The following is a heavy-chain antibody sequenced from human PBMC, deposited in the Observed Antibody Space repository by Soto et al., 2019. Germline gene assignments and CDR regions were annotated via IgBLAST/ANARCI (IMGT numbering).Heavy chain of an antibody. D-gene: IGHD6-19*01. CDR2: ISSSSSTI. Sequence: EVQLVESGGGLVQPGGSLRLSCAASGFTFSSYSMNWVRQAPGKGLEWVSYISSSSSTIYYADSVKGRFTISRDNAKNSLYLTMNSLRDEDTAVYYCARDVGGWYSHYYYYGMDVWGQGTTVTVSS. J-gene: IGHJ6*02. CDR3: ARDVGGWYSHYYYYGMDV. V-gene: IGHV3-48*02. CDR1: GFTFSSYS.